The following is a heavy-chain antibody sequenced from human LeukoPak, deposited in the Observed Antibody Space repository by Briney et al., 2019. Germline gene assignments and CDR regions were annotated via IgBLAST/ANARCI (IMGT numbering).Heavy chain of an antibody. CDR2: IKPDGSEK. Sequence: PGGSLRLSCAASGFTFSSYRMTWVRHAPGKGLEWVASIKPDGSEKYYVDSVKGRFTISRDNAKNSLYLQMNSLRAEDTAVYYCARGSSWSFDYWGQGTLVTVSS. V-gene: IGHV3-7*01. CDR3: ARGSSWSFDY. D-gene: IGHD2-15*01. CDR1: GFTFSSYR. J-gene: IGHJ4*02.